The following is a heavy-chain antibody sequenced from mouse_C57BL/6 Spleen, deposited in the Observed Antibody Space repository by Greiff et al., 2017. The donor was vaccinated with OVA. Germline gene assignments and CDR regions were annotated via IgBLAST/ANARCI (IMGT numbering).Heavy chain of an antibody. CDR2: ISYDGSN. CDR1: GYSITSGYY. J-gene: IGHJ1*03. V-gene: IGHV3-6*01. D-gene: IGHD1-2*01. CDR3: ARYYYGFWYCDV. Sequence: EVQLQESGPGLVKPSQSLSLTCSVTGYSITSGYYWNWIRQFPGNKLEWMGYISYDGSNNYNPSLKNRISITRDTSKNQFFLKLNSVTTEDTATYYCARYYYGFWYCDVWGTGTTVTVSS.